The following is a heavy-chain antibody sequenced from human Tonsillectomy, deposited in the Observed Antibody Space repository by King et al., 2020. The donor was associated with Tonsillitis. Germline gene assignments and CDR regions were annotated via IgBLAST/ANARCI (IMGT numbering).Heavy chain of an antibody. J-gene: IGHJ6*02. CDR1: GFTFSSYG. D-gene: IGHD2-15*01. CDR2: IRYDGSNK. V-gene: IGHV3-30*02. CDR3: AQDAVFSGSICYLSYYYYGMDV. Sequence: VQLVESGGGVVQPGGSLRLSCAASGFTFSSYGMLWVRQAPGKGLEWVAFIRYDGSNKYYADSVKGRFTISRDNSKNTLYLQMNSLRAEDTAVYYCAQDAVFSGSICYLSYYYYGMDVWGQGTTVTVSS.